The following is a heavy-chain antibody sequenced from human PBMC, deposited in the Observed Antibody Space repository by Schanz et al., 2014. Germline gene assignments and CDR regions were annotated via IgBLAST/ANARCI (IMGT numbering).Heavy chain of an antibody. V-gene: IGHV1-18*01. CDR2: ISAYNGNT. CDR1: GYIFTSYG. J-gene: IGHJ4*02. Sequence: QIQLVQSGPEVKKPGATVKVSCKASGYIFTSYGISWVRQAPGQGLEWMGWISAYNGNTKYPQKLQGRVTMTTDTTTRPAYRELRKVRADDSAVYCVAKSAGRDFWSGYYTRFDYWGQGTLVTVSS. CDR3: AKSAGRDFWSGYYTRFDY. D-gene: IGHD3-3*01.